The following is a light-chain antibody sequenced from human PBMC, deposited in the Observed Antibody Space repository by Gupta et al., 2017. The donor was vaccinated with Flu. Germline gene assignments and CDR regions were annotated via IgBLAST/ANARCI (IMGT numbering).Light chain of an antibody. V-gene: IGKV1-12*01. Sequence: GDRVTISWRASQDISTWLGWYQQKPGKAPKLLISIASSLESGVPSRFSGSGSGTDFNLTITSLQPEDFATYYCQQASGFPRTFGQGTKVEIK. CDR3: QQASGFPRT. CDR1: QDISTW. J-gene: IGKJ2*01. CDR2: IAS.